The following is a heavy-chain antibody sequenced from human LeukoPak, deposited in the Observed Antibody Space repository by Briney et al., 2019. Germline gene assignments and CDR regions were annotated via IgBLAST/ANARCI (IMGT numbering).Heavy chain of an antibody. D-gene: IGHD5-18*01. CDR2: IYYSGST. J-gene: IGHJ6*03. CDR1: GGSISSSSYY. V-gene: IGHV4-61*01. CDR3: ARTEESGYSYRYFGYYYYMDV. Sequence: SETLSLTCTVSGGSISSSSYYWSWIRQPPGKGLEWIGYIYYSGSTHYNPSLKSRVTISVDTSKNQFSLKLSSVTAADTAVYYCARTEESGYSYRYFGYYYYMDVWGKGTTVTVSS.